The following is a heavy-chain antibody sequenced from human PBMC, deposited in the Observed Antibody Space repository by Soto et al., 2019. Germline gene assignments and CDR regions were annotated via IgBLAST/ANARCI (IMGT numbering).Heavy chain of an antibody. CDR2: IGGNGGNT. V-gene: IGHV3-23*01. Sequence: GGSLRLSCAASGFTFNKYAMSWVRQAPGKGLEWVSAIGGNGGNTYYADSVKGRFTISRDNSKNTLYLQMNSLRAEDTAVYYCAKGWDIVVVVAARDPPLDYWGQGTLVTVSS. CDR3: AKGWDIVVVVAARDPPLDY. J-gene: IGHJ4*02. CDR1: GFTFNKYA. D-gene: IGHD2-15*01.